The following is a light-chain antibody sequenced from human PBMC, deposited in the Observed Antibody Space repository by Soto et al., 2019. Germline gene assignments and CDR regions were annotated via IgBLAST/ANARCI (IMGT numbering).Light chain of an antibody. CDR3: CSYAGRYV. CDR2: DVI. Sequence: QSALTKPRSVSGSPGQSVTISCTGTSTDVGTYVSWYQHHPGKAPKLLIYDVIKRPSGVPDRFSGSTSGNTASLTISGLQAEDEADYYCCSYAGRYVFGTGTKVTVL. CDR1: STDVGTY. J-gene: IGLJ1*01. V-gene: IGLV2-11*01.